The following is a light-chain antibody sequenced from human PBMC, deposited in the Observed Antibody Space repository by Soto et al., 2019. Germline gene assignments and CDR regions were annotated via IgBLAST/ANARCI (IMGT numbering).Light chain of an antibody. J-gene: IGKJ5*01. Sequence: ESGLTPSPGTLSLSPGEGATLSCRAGQSVSSSQLAWFQQKPGQAPRLLVYVASSRATGIPDRFSSSVSGTDFTLAISRLEPEDFAVYYCQHYGGAPLPFGQGPRLEIQ. CDR1: QSVSSSQ. CDR3: QHYGGAPLP. V-gene: IGKV3-20*01. CDR2: VAS.